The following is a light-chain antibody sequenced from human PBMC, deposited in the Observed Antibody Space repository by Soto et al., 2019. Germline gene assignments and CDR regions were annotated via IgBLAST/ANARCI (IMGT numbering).Light chain of an antibody. V-gene: IGKV3-20*01. CDR1: RSVSDTL. J-gene: IGKJ1*01. Sequence: EIVLTQSPGTLSLSPGERATLSCRADRSVSDTLLTWFQQKPGQAPRLLIFGTSNRAPGIPDRFSGSGCGTDFTLTISRLEPDDFAVYYCQHYGDSSWTFGQGTKVEIK. CDR2: GTS. CDR3: QHYGDSSWT.